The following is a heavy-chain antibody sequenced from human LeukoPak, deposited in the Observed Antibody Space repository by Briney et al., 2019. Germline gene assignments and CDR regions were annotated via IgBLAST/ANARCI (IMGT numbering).Heavy chain of an antibody. CDR2: IDTSGST. CDR3: AREAGESVPAAKRGVYYYYYMDV. J-gene: IGHJ6*03. V-gene: IGHV4-61*02. Sequence: SETLSLTCTVSSDSISSGTYYWSWIRQPAGKGLEWIGRIDTSGSTNYNPSLKSRVTISVDTSKNQFSLKLSSVTAADTAVYYCAREAGESVPAAKRGVYYYYYMDVWGTGTTATVSS. D-gene: IGHD2-2*01. CDR1: SDSISSGTYY.